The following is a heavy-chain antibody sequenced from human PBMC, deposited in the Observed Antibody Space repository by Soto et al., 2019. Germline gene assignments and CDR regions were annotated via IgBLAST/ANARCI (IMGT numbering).Heavy chain of an antibody. CDR3: AKVTGQQLVHWFDP. CDR2: ISYDGSNK. D-gene: IGHD6-13*01. CDR1: GFTFSSYG. V-gene: IGHV3-30*18. J-gene: IGHJ5*02. Sequence: GSLRLSCAASGFTFSSYGMHWVRQAPGKGLEWVAVISYDGSNKYYADSVKGRFTISRDNSKNTLYLQMNSLRAEDTAVYYCAKVTGQQLVHWFDPWGQGTLVTVSS.